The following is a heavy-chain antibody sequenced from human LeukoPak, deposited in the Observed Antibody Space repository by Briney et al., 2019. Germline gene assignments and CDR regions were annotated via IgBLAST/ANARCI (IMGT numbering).Heavy chain of an antibody. J-gene: IGHJ4*02. D-gene: IGHD3-3*01. CDR1: GFTFSSYS. Sequence: GGSLRLSCAASGFTFSSYSMNWVRQAPGKGLEWVSSISSSSSYIYYADSVKGRFTISRDNAKNSLYLQMNSLRAEDTAVYYCARVARGGFLEWHYFDYWGQGTLVTVSS. CDR3: ARVARGGFLEWHYFDY. CDR2: ISSSSSYI. V-gene: IGHV3-21*01.